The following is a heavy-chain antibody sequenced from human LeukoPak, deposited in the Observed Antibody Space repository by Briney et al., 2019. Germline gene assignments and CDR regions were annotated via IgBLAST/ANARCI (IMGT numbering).Heavy chain of an antibody. Sequence: GGSLRLSCAASGFTFSNAWMSWVRQAPGKGLEWVGRIKSKTDGGTTDYAAPVKGRFTISRDDSKNTVYLQMNSLKTGDTAVYYCTTDSRDGYNFGRHFDYWGQGTLVTVSS. CDR3: TTDSRDGYNFGRHFDY. V-gene: IGHV3-15*01. D-gene: IGHD5-24*01. J-gene: IGHJ4*02. CDR2: IKSKTDGGTT. CDR1: GFTFSNAW.